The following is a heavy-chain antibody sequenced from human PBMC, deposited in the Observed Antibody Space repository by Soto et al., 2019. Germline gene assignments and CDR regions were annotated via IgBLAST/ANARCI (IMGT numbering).Heavy chain of an antibody. CDR1: GGSISSGGYY. J-gene: IGHJ4*02. Sequence: SETLPLTCTVSGGSISSGGYYWSWIRQHPGKGLEWIGYIYYSGSTYYNPSLKSRVTISVDTSKNQFSLKLSSVTAADTAVYYCARVFRITMVREHAPSYFDYWGQGTLVTVSS. CDR2: IYYSGST. V-gene: IGHV4-31*03. CDR3: ARVFRITMVREHAPSYFDY. D-gene: IGHD3-10*01.